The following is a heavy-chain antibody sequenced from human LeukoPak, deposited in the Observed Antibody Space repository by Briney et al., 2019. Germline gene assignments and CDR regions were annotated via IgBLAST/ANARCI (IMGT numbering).Heavy chain of an antibody. CDR3: ARAPCGGDCLRFDP. J-gene: IGHJ5*02. D-gene: IGHD2-21*02. CDR2: MNPNSSNT. V-gene: IGHV1-8*01. Sequence: ASVKVSCKASGYTFTSYDINWVRQATGQGLEWMGWMNPNSSNTGYAQKFQGRVTMTRNTSISTAYMELSSLRSEDTAVYYCARAPCGGDCLRFDPWGQGTLVTVSS. CDR1: GYTFTSYD.